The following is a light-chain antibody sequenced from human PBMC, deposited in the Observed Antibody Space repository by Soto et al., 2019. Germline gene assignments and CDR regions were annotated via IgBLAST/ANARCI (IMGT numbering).Light chain of an antibody. CDR1: SGHSTYD. CDR2: LSGDGSH. V-gene: IGLV4-69*01. CDR3: QTWGSGIWV. Sequence: QPVLTQSPSASASLGASVKLTCTLSSGHSTYDVAWHQQQPQKGPRFLMKLSGDGSHTKGDGIPDRFSGSSSGAERYLIILSLQSEDEADYFCQTWGSGIWVFGGGTKLTVL. J-gene: IGLJ3*02.